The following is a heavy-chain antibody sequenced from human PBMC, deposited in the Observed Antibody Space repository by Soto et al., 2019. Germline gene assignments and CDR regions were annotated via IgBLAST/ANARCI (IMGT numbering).Heavy chain of an antibody. CDR3: AREEGEYYYDSSGYYDNWFDP. V-gene: IGHV1-18*04. J-gene: IGHJ5*02. CDR1: GYTFTSYG. Sequence: ASVKVSCKASGYTFTSYGISWVRQAPGQGLEWMGWISAYNGNTNYAQKLQGRVTMTTDTSTSTAYMELRSLRSDGTAVYYCAREEGEYYYDSSGYYDNWFDPWGQGTLVTVSS. CDR2: ISAYNGNT. D-gene: IGHD3-22*01.